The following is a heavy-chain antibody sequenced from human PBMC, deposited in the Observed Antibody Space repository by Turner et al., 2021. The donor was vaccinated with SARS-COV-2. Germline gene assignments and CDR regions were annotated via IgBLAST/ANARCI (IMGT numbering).Heavy chain of an antibody. Sequence: QVQLQESGPDLVRPSETLSLTCTVPGGSFSSKSWSWIRQSPGRGLEWLGYFDNNGGIDYNPTLRRRVTISVVTSKNQLSLKLISMTAADTAVYYCARHQSSTGGYDHGMNVWGQGTAVIVSS. J-gene: IGHJ6*02. CDR2: FDNNGGI. CDR1: GGSFSSKS. CDR3: ARHQSSTGGYDHGMNV. D-gene: IGHD2-8*02. V-gene: IGHV4-59*08.